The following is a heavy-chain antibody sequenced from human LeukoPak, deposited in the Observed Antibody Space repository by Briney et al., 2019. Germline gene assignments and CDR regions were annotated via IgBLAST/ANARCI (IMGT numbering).Heavy chain of an antibody. V-gene: IGHV3-21*01. Sequence: PGGSLRLSCAASGFTFSSYSMNWVRQAPGKGLEWVSSISSSSSYIHYADSVKGRFTIFRDNPKNTLYLQMNSLRDEDSAVYYCASLVGGYYPPVEAFDIWGQGTMVTVSS. D-gene: IGHD3-3*01. CDR2: ISSSSSYI. CDR1: GFTFSSYS. CDR3: ASLVGGYYPPVEAFDI. J-gene: IGHJ3*02.